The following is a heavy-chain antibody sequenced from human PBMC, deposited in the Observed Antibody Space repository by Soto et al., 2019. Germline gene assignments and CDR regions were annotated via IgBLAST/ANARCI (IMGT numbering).Heavy chain of an antibody. CDR3: ARESYGDYVY. V-gene: IGHV4-61*01. CDR2: IYYGGST. CDR1: GGSVTSGNYY. J-gene: IGHJ4*02. Sequence: QVHLQESGPGLVKPSETLSLTCIVSGGSVTSGNYYWSWIRQSPGKGLEWMGYIYYGGSTDYNPSLKSRVTISVDTSKTQFFLTLKSGTAADTAVYYCARESYGDYVYWGQGILVSVSS. D-gene: IGHD4-17*01.